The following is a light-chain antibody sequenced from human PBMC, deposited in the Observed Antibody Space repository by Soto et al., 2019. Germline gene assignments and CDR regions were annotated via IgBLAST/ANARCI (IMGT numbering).Light chain of an antibody. Sequence: QSVLTQPPSASGTPGQRVTISCSGSSANIGSNNVHWYQQFPGTAPKLLIYRNNERPSGVPDRFSGSKSGTSASLAIRGLRSEDEADYYCAAWDDSLSGWVFGGGTKVTVL. J-gene: IGLJ3*02. V-gene: IGLV1-47*01. CDR3: AAWDDSLSGWV. CDR2: RNN. CDR1: SANIGSNN.